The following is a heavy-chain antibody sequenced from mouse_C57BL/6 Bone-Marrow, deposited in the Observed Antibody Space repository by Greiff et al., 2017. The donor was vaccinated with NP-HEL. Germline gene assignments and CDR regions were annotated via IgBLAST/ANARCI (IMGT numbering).Heavy chain of an antibody. CDR3: AIDGTFYAMDY. CDR1: GYTFTDYY. D-gene: IGHD1-1*01. V-gene: IGHV1-84*01. CDR2: IYPGSGNT. J-gene: IGHJ4*01. Sequence: QVQLQQSGPELVKPGASVKISCKASGYTFTDYYINWVKQRPGQGLEWIGWIYPGSGNTKYNEKFKGKATLTVDTSSSPAYLPLSSLTSEDSAVFVCAIDGTFYAMDYWGKGTSVTVSS.